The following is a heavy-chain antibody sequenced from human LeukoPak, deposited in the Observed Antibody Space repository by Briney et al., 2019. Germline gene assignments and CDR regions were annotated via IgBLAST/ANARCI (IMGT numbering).Heavy chain of an antibody. J-gene: IGHJ5*02. D-gene: IGHD3-10*01. CDR2: IYYSGST. Sequence: SQTLSLTCTVSAGSISSGDYYWSWIRQPPGKGLEWIGYIYYSGSTYYNLSLKSRVTISVDTSKNQFSLKLSSVTAADTAVYYCARRYYYGSGWFDPWAREPWSPCPQ. V-gene: IGHV4-30-4*01. CDR1: AGSISSGDYY. CDR3: ARRYYYGSGWFDP.